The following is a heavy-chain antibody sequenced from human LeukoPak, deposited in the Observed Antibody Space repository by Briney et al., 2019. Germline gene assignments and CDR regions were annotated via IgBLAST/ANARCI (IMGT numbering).Heavy chain of an antibody. V-gene: IGHV3-66*04. CDR1: GFTFSSYG. CDR3: ARHNDFWSGYDY. CDR2: IYSGGST. Sequence: PGRSLRLSCAASGFTFSSYGMHWVRQAPGKGLEWVSVIYSGGSTYYADSVKGRFTISRDNSKNTLYLQMNSLRAEDTAVYYCARHNDFWSGYDYWGQGTLVTVSS. J-gene: IGHJ4*02. D-gene: IGHD3-3*01.